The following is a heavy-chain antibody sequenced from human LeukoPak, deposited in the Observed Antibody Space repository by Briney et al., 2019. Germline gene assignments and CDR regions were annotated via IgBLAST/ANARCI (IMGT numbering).Heavy chain of an antibody. J-gene: IGHJ6*03. D-gene: IGHD4-17*01. CDR3: ARDLRDYGDYSGYMDV. CDR2: IYHSGST. V-gene: IGHV4-38-2*02. CDR1: GYSISSGYY. Sequence: SSETLSLTCTVSGYSISSGYYWGWIRQPPGKGLEWIGSIYHSGSTYYNPSLKSRVTISVDTSKNQFSLKLSSVTAADTAVYYCARDLRDYGDYSGYMDVWGKGTTVTVSS.